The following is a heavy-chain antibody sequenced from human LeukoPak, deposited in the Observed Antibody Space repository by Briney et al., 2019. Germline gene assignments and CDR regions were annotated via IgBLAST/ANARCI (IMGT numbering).Heavy chain of an antibody. CDR3: ARGRVPGGD. Sequence: SETLSLTCTVSDGSISNYFWSWIRQAPGKGLEWIGYIYYNGETNCNPSLKSRVSISVDTSKSQFSLKLSSVTAADTAVYYRARGRVPGGDWGQGTLVTVSS. D-gene: IGHD3-16*01. V-gene: IGHV4-59*01. CDR1: DGSISNYF. CDR2: IYYNGET. J-gene: IGHJ4*02.